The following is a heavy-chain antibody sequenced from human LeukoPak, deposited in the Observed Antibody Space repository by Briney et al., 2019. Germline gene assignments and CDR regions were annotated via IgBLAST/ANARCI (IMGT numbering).Heavy chain of an antibody. CDR1: GFTFSSYG. CDR3: ATRPKTHLKYYFDY. D-gene: IGHD1-1*01. V-gene: IGHV3-30*02. CDR2: IRYDGSNK. J-gene: IGHJ4*02. Sequence: GGSLRLSCAASGFTFSSYGMQWVRQAPGKGLEWVAFIRYDGSNKYYADSVKGRFTISRDNSKNTLYLQMNSLRAEDTAVYYCATRPKTHLKYYFDYWGQGTLVTVSS.